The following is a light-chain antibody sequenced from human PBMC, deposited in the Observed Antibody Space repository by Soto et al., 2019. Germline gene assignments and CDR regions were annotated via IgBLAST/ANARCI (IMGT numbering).Light chain of an antibody. Sequence: QSVLIQPASVSGSPGQSITISCTGTSSDVGGYNYVSWYQQHPGKAPKLIIYDVSNRPSGVSNRFSGSKSGNTASLTISGLQAEDAADYYCSSYTSSNTLVFGGGTQLTVL. CDR3: SSYTSSNTLV. J-gene: IGLJ2*01. CDR2: DVS. CDR1: SSDVGGYNY. V-gene: IGLV2-14*01.